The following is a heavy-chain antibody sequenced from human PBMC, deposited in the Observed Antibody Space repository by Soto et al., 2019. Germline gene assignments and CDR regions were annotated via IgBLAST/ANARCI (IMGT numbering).Heavy chain of an antibody. CDR3: ARGPQNSYGMDV. CDR2: INTGSGDL. CDR1: GYTFTDYT. J-gene: IGHJ6*01. V-gene: IGHV1-3*04. Sequence: QVQLVQSGAEVKKPGASVKVSCRASGYTFTDYTMHWVRLAPGQSLAWMGRINTGSGDLQDSQRFQGRVIITRDTSASIVHLDLSSLGSEDTAVYYCARGPQNSYGMDVWGQGTKVTVTS.